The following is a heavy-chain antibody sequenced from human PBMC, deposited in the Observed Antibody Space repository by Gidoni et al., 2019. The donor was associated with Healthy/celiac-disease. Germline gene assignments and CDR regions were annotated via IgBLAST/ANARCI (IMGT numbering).Heavy chain of an antibody. J-gene: IGHJ4*02. Sequence: EVQLVESGGGLVKPGGSLRLSCAASGFTFSSYSMNWVRQAPGKGLGWVSSISSSSSYIYYADSVKGRFTISRDNAKNSLYLQMNSLRAEDTAVYYCARDTSSGYYSDYWGQGTLVTVSS. CDR2: ISSSSSYI. CDR1: GFTFSSYS. D-gene: IGHD3-22*01. V-gene: IGHV3-21*01. CDR3: ARDTSSGYYSDY.